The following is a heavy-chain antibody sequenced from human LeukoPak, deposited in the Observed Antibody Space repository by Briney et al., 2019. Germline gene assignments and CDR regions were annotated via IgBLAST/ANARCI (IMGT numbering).Heavy chain of an antibody. V-gene: IGHV3-23*01. CDR3: AQRPDSSGYYDY. Sequence: PGGSPRLSCAASGFTFSSYAMSWVRQAPGKGLEWVSAISGSGGSTYYADSVKGRFTISRDNSKNTLYLQMNSLRAEDTAVYYCAQRPDSSGYYDYWGQGTLVTVSS. D-gene: IGHD3-22*01. CDR1: GFTFSSYA. CDR2: ISGSGGST. J-gene: IGHJ4*02.